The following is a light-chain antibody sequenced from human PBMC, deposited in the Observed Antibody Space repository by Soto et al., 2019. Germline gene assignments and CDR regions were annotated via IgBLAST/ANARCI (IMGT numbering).Light chain of an antibody. CDR1: SSDVGSYNL. J-gene: IGLJ2*01. CDR3: CSYAGSSTYVI. V-gene: IGLV2-23*02. CDR2: EVS. Sequence: QSALTQPASVSGSPGQSITISCTGSSSDVGSYNLVSWYQQHPGKAPKLMTYEVSKRPSGVSNRFSGSQSGNTASLTISGLLAEDEADYYCCSYAGSSTYVIFGGGTKLTVL.